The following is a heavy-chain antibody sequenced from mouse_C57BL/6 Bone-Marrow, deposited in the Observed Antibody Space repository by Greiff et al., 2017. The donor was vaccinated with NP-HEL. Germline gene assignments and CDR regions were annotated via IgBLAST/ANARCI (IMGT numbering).Heavy chain of an antibody. D-gene: IGHD1-1*01. V-gene: IGHV1-19*01. Sequence: EVQLQQPGPVLVKPGASVKMSCKASGYTFTDYYMNWVKQSHGKSLAWIGVINPYNGGTSYNQKFTGKATFTVDKSSSTYYMKLNSLTSEDSAVYYCARGDYYGSIYESYWYFDVWGTGTTVTVSS. CDR3: ARGDYYGSIYESYWYFDV. CDR2: INPYNGGT. J-gene: IGHJ1*03. CDR1: GYTFTDYY.